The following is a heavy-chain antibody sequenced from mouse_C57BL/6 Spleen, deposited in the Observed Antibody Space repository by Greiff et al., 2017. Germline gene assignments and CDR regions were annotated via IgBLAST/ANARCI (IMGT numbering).Heavy chain of an antibody. CDR2: ISSGSSTI. D-gene: IGHD2-2*01. V-gene: IGHV5-17*01. CDR3: ARRGIYGYDEEDYYYAMDY. J-gene: IGHJ4*01. Sequence: VKVEESGGGLVKPGGSLKLSCAASGFTFSDYGMHWVRQAPEKGLEWVAYISSGSSTIYYADTVKGRFTISRDNAKNTLFLQMTSLRSEDTAMYYCARRGIYGYDEEDYYYAMDYWGQGTSVTVSA. CDR1: GFTFSDYG.